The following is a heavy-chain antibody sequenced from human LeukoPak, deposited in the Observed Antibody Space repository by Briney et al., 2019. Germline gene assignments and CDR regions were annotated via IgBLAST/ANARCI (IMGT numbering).Heavy chain of an antibody. CDR2: ISGTGGST. CDR1: GFTFSSYA. D-gene: IGHD3-10*01. J-gene: IGHJ4*02. V-gene: IGHV3-23*01. Sequence: GGSLRLSCAASGFTFSSYAMSWVRQAPGKGLERVSSISGTGGSTNYADSVKGRFTISRDNSKNTLYLQMNSLRAEDTAVYYCAKRRSPMVRGVNVDYWGQGTLVTVSS. CDR3: AKRRSPMVRGVNVDY.